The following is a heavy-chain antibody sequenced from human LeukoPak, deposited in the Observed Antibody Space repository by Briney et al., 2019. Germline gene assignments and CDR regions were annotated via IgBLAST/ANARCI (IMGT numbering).Heavy chain of an antibody. V-gene: IGHV3-48*01. CDR3: ARDQWFDY. J-gene: IGHJ4*02. CDR1: GFTFSGYI. D-gene: IGHD6-19*01. Sequence: PGGSLRLSCAASGFTFSGYIMNWVRQAPGKGLEWVSFISSTSNTIYYADSVKGRFTVSRDNAKNSLYLQMNSLRAEDTAVYYCARDQWFDYWGQGTLVTVSS. CDR2: ISSTSNTI.